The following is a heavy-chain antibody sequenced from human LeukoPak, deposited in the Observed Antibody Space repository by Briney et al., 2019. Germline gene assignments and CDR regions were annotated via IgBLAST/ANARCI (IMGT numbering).Heavy chain of an antibody. Sequence: SETLSLTCTVSGGSISSYYWSWIRQSPGKGLEWIGRIYTSGSTNYNPSLKSRVTISVDTSKNQFSLKLSSVTAADTAVYYCAREGRYFYYYMDVWGKGTTVTVSS. CDR2: IYTSGST. V-gene: IGHV4-4*07. CDR3: AREGRYFYYYMDV. CDR1: GGSISSYY. D-gene: IGHD1-14*01. J-gene: IGHJ6*03.